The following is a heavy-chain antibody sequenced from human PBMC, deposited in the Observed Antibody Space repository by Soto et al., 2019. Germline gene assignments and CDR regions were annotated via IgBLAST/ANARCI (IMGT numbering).Heavy chain of an antibody. CDR3: ARDPPYYDFWSGYYGAHAFDI. Sequence: ASVKVSCKASGYTLTSYGISWVRQGPGQGLEWMGWISAYNGNTNYAQKLQGRVTMTTDTSTSTAYMELRSLRSDDTAVYYCARDPPYYDFWSGYYGAHAFDIWGQGTMVTVSS. J-gene: IGHJ3*02. D-gene: IGHD3-3*01. CDR2: ISAYNGNT. CDR1: GYTLTSYG. V-gene: IGHV1-18*01.